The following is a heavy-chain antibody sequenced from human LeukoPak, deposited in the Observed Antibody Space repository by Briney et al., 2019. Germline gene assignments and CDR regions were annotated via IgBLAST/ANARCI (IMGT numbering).Heavy chain of an antibody. Sequence: PSETLSLTCTVSGGSISSSSYYWGWIRQPPGKGLEWIGSICYSGSTYYNPSLKSRVTISVDTSKNQFSLNLTSGTAADTAVYYCARFTPQGYGWGGYNRFDAWGQGTLVTVSS. V-gene: IGHV4-39*01. D-gene: IGHD3-16*01. CDR3: ARFTPQGYGWGGYNRFDA. J-gene: IGHJ5*02. CDR1: GGSISSSSYY. CDR2: ICYSGST.